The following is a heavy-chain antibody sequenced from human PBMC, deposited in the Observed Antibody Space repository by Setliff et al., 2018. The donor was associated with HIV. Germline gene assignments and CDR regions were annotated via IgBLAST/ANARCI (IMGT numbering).Heavy chain of an antibody. CDR2: IIPIFGTA. Sequence: GASVKVSCKASGGTFSSYVISWVRQAPGQGLEWMGGIIPIFGTANYAQKFQGRVTITTDESTSTAYMELSSLRSEDTAVYYCARVRPGYYDSSGYPNAFDIWGQGTMVTVSS. D-gene: IGHD3-22*01. J-gene: IGHJ3*02. V-gene: IGHV1-69*05. CDR1: GGTFSSYV. CDR3: ARVRPGYYDSSGYPNAFDI.